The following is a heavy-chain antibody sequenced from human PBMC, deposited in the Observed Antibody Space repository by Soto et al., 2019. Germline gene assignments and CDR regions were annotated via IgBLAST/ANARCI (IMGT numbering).Heavy chain of an antibody. CDR2: IYSGGDT. CDR3: ARDRYSGGWYFWFDP. J-gene: IGHJ5*02. V-gene: IGHV3-66*01. D-gene: IGHD6-19*01. CDR1: GFNRRRQP. Sequence: EVQLVESGGGLVQPGGFLKPLFGASGFNRRRQPMDLGPPGPGKGLEWVSVIYSGGDTYYADSVKGRFTISRDNSKNTLYLQMNSLRAEDTAVYYCARDRYSGGWYFWFDPWGQGTLVTVSS.